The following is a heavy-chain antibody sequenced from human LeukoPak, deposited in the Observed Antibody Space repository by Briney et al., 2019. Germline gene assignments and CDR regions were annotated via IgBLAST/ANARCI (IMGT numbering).Heavy chain of an antibody. CDR2: ISSYRGYT. V-gene: IGHV1-18*04. J-gene: IGHJ6*02. CDR1: GYTLTSYG. Sequence: GASVKVSCKASGYTLTSYGFTWVRQAPGQGLEWMGWISSYRGYTNYAQKFQGRVTMTTDTSTRTAYMELRSLRSDDTAVYFCARARIRGANLPDYYYGLDVWGQGTTVTVSS. CDR3: ARARIRGANLPDYYYGLDV. D-gene: IGHD3-10*01.